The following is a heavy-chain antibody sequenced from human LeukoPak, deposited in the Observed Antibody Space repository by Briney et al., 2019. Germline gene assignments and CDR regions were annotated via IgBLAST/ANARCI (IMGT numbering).Heavy chain of an antibody. J-gene: IGHJ6*02. V-gene: IGHV3-72*01. Sequence: GGSLRLSCAASGFIFSDHYMDWVRQAPGKGLEWVARSRNKANSYTTEYAASVKGRFTISRDTSENSLYLQMNSLKTDDTAVYYCARTLTAGSGGNSGVDVWGQGTTVTVSS. CDR2: SRNKANSYTT. CDR3: ARTLTAGSGGNSGVDV. D-gene: IGHD3-10*01. CDR1: GFIFSDHY.